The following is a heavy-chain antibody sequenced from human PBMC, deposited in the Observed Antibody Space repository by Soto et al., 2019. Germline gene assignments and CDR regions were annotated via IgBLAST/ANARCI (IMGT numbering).Heavy chain of an antibody. Sequence: QVQLVQSGAEVKKPGSSVKVSCKASGGTFSSYAISWVRQAPGQGFEWMGGIIPIFGTANYAQKFQGRVTITADESTSTAYMELSSLRSEDTAVYYCARDVVVVVATPNYFDYWGQGTMVTVSS. CDR3: ARDVVVVVATPNYFDY. CDR2: IIPIFGTA. J-gene: IGHJ4*01. V-gene: IGHV1-69*01. CDR1: GGTFSSYA. D-gene: IGHD2-15*01.